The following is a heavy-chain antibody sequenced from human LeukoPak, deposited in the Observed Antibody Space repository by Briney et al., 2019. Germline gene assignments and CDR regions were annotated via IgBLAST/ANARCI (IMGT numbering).Heavy chain of an antibody. CDR1: GYTFTSYD. J-gene: IGHJ4*02. Sequence: ASVKVSCKASGYTFTSYDISWVRQATGQGREWMGWMNPNSGNTGYAQKLQGRVTMTRNTSISTAYMELSSLRSEDTAVYYCARVVITMVRGVIIVGYFDYWGQGTLVTVSS. CDR3: ARVVITMVRGVIIVGYFDY. V-gene: IGHV1-8*01. D-gene: IGHD3-10*01. CDR2: MNPNSGNT.